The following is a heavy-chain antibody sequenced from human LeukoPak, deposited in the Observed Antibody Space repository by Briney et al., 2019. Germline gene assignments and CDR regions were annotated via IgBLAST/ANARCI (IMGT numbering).Heavy chain of an antibody. D-gene: IGHD3-9*01. V-gene: IGHV3-9*01. CDR1: GFTFDDYA. CDR3: AKDMKGYDILTGYSLDY. J-gene: IGHJ4*02. CDR2: ISWNSGSI. Sequence: GRSLRLSCAASGFTFDDYAMHWVRQAPGKGLEWVSGISWNSGSIGYADSVKGRFTISRDNAKNSLYLQMNSLRAEDTALYYCAKDMKGYDILTGYSLDYWGQGTLVTVSS.